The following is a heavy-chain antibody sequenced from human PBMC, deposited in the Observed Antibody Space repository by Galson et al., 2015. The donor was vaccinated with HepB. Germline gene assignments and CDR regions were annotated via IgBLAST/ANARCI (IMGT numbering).Heavy chain of an antibody. V-gene: IGHV5-10-1*01. CDR1: GYSFTSYW. D-gene: IGHD5-18*01. Sequence: QSGAEVKKPGESLRISCKGSGYSFTSYWISWVRQMPGKGLEWMGRIDPSDSYTNYSPSFQGHVTISADKSISTAYLQWSSLKASDTAMYYCARHRCTAMVSCNWFDPWGQGTLVTVSS. CDR2: IDPSDSYT. J-gene: IGHJ5*02. CDR3: ARHRCTAMVSCNWFDP.